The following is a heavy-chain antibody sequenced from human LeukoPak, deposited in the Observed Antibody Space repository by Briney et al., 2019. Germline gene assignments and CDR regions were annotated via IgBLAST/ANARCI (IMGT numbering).Heavy chain of an antibody. J-gene: IGHJ4*02. D-gene: IGHD6-19*01. CDR1: GFTFTSYW. CDR2: IKQDGSER. CDR3: AGSGWQVYFDY. Sequence: SGGSLRLSCAASGFTFTSYWMSWVRQAPGKGLEWVANIKQDGSERYYVDSVKGRFTISRDNAKISLYLQMNSLRAEDTGVYYCAGSGWQVYFDYWGQGTLVTVSS. V-gene: IGHV3-7*01.